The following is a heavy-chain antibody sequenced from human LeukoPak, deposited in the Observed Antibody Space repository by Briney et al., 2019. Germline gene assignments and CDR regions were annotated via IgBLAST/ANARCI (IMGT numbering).Heavy chain of an antibody. Sequence: GESLKISCKGSGYSSSGYWIAWVRQMPGKGLEWMGIIYPGDSDTKYSPSFQGQVTISADKSISTAYLQWSRLKASDTAIYYCTRGFGRLVSGYSSSWYFDYWGRGTLVTVSS. CDR3: TRGFGRLVSGYSSSWYFDY. CDR1: GYSSSGYW. J-gene: IGHJ4*02. CDR2: IYPGDSDT. V-gene: IGHV5-51*01. D-gene: IGHD6-13*01.